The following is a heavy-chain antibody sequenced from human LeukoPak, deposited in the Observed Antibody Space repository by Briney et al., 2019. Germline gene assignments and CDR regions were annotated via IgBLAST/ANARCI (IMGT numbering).Heavy chain of an antibody. CDR3: ARVTRDYDSSGYYYFDY. CDR1: GGSFSGYY. J-gene: IGHJ4*02. V-gene: IGHV4-34*01. Sequence: SETLSLTCAVYGGSFSGYYWSWIRQPPGKGLEWIGEINHSGSTNYNPSLKSQVTISVDTSKNQFSLKLSSVTAADTAVYYCARVTRDYDSSGYYYFDYWGQGTLVTVSS. CDR2: INHSGST. D-gene: IGHD3-22*01.